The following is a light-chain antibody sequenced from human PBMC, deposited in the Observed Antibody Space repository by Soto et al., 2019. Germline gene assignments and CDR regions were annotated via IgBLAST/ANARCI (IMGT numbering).Light chain of an antibody. V-gene: IGKV3-20*01. CDR3: QQYGSSPWT. CDR2: GAS. CDR1: QSVSRSY. J-gene: IGKJ1*01. Sequence: EIVLTQSPGTLSLSPGERATLSCRASQSVSRSYLAWYQQKPGQAPRHLTYGASSRATGIPDRFSGRGSGTDFTLTIRRLEPEYFAVYYWQQYGSSPWTFGQGTKVEIK.